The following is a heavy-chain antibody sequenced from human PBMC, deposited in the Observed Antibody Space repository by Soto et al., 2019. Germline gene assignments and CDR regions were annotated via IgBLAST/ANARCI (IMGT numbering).Heavy chain of an antibody. CDR3: ARGISKYSSWYEPHTWFDA. D-gene: IGHD6-13*01. V-gene: IGHV4-30-4*01. CDR1: GGPINSPDYY. Sequence: PSETLSLTCNGSGGPINSPDYYCTWIRQSPGKGLEWIGYLYFNGGTQYNPSLRTPISMSLDTSKKHFSLKMRSVTGADTAVYYCARGISKYSSWYEPHTWFDAWGQGALVTVSS. CDR2: LYFNGGT. J-gene: IGHJ5*02.